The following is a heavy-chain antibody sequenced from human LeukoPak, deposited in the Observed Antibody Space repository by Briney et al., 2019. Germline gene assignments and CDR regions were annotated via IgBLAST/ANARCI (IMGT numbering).Heavy chain of an antibody. CDR1: GFSVSGTY. Sequence: GGSLRLSCAASGFSVSGTYMSWVRQAPGKGLEGVASNDGSSQFYPASVKGRFTISRDHSSNTLDVQMNSLRSEDSALYYCAKGGQYDSDSFFDFWGQGTLVTVSS. V-gene: IGHV3-66*02. J-gene: IGHJ4*02. CDR3: AKGGQYDSDSFFDF. D-gene: IGHD3-22*01. CDR2: NDGSSQ.